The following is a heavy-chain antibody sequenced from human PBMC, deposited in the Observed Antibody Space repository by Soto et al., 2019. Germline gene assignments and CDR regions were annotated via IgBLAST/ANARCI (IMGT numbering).Heavy chain of an antibody. CDR3: AKTVLAGWFDP. D-gene: IGHD3-10*01. CDR2: ISGSGGST. CDR1: GFTFSSYA. V-gene: IGHV3-23*01. J-gene: IGHJ5*02. Sequence: GGSLRFSCAASGFTFSSYAMSWVRQAPGKGLEWASAISGSGGSTYYADSVKGRFTISRDNSKNTLYLQMNSLRAEDTAVYYCAKTVLAGWFDPWGQGTLVTVSS.